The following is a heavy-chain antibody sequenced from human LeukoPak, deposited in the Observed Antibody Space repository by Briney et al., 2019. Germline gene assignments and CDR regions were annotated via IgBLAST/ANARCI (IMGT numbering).Heavy chain of an antibody. D-gene: IGHD4-17*01. CDR2: IYYSGST. V-gene: IGHV4-59*01. Sequence: SETLSLTCTVSGGSISSYYWSWIRQPPGKGLEWIGYIYYSGSTNYNPSLKSRVSTSVDTSKNQFSLKLSSVTAADTAVYYCARMTTVTTGPFDYWGQGTLVTVSS. CDR1: GGSISSYY. CDR3: ARMTTVTTGPFDY. J-gene: IGHJ4*02.